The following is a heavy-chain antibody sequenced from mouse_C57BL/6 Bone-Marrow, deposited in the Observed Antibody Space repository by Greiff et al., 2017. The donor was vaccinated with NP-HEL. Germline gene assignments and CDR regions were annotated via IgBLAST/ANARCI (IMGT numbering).Heavy chain of an antibody. J-gene: IGHJ2*01. Sequence: EVQLQQSGAELVRPGASVKLSCTASGFNIKDDYMHWVKQRPEQGLEWIGWIDPENGDTEYASKFQGKATITADTSSNTAYLQLSSLTSEDTAVYYCTSCPYGYGKGFDYWGQGTTLTVSS. CDR3: TSCPYGYGKGFDY. V-gene: IGHV14-4*01. CDR2: IDPENGDT. CDR1: GFNIKDDY. D-gene: IGHD2-2*01.